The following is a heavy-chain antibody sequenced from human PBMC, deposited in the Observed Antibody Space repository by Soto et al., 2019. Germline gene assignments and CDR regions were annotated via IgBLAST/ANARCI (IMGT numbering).Heavy chain of an antibody. CDR1: GFTFSSYS. CDR3: ARDEEWELQDDYSFDY. CDR2: ISSSRSTI. D-gene: IGHD1-26*01. V-gene: IGHV3-48*02. J-gene: IGHJ4*02. Sequence: EVQLVESGGGLVQPGGSLRLSCAASGFTFSSYSMNWVRQAPGKGLEGVSYISSSRSTIYYADSVKGRFTISRDNAKNSLYLQMNSLRDEDTAVYYCARDEEWELQDDYSFDYWGQGTLVTVSS.